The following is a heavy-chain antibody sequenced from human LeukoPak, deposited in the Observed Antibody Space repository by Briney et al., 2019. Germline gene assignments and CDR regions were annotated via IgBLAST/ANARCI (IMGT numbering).Heavy chain of an antibody. J-gene: IGHJ4*02. D-gene: IGHD3-22*01. CDR3: ARSTRLFPWYFDY. CDR2: LYIGGST. Sequence: SLRLSCAASGFTFSSNYMSWVRQAPGKGLEWVSVLYIGGSTYYSDSVRGRFTISRDNSKNTLYLQMNSLRAEDTAVYYCARSTRLFPWYFDYWGQGTLVTVSS. CDR1: GFTFSSNY. V-gene: IGHV3-53*01.